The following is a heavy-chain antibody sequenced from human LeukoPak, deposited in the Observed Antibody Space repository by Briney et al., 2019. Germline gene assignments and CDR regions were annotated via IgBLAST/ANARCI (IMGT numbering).Heavy chain of an antibody. CDR1: GFIFSSYA. D-gene: IGHD3-10*01. CDR3: ARDRYYAIDV. J-gene: IGHJ6*03. CDR2: ISYDGSNK. Sequence: GGSLRLSCAASGFIFSSYAMHWVRQAPGKGLEWVAVISYDGSNKYYADSVKGRFTISRDNSKNTLYLQMNSLRAEDTAVYYCARDRYYAIDVWGKGTTVTVSS. V-gene: IGHV3-30*04.